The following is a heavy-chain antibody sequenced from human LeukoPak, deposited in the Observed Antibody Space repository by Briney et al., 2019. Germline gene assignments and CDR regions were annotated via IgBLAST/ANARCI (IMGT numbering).Heavy chain of an antibody. D-gene: IGHD2-2*01. V-gene: IGHV4-61*02. J-gene: IGHJ5*02. CDR3: AKGYCSSTSCRNWFDP. CDR2: IYTSGST. Sequence: PSETLSLTCNVSGGSISGRTYYWSWIRQPAGKGLEWIGRIYTSGSTNYNPSLKSRVTMSVDTSKNQFSLKLSSVTAADTAVYYCAKGYCSSTSCRNWFDPWGQGTLVTVSS. CDR1: GGSISGRTYY.